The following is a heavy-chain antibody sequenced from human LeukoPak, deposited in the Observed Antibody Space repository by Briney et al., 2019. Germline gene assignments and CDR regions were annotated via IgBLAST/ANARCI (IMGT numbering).Heavy chain of an antibody. CDR2: ISGSGGST. J-gene: IGHJ6*03. V-gene: IGHV3-23*01. D-gene: IGHD3-3*01. CDR3: AKADFGVVIIGHYYMDV. CDR1: GFTFSSYA. Sequence: PGGSLRLSCAASGFTFSSYAMSWVRQAPGKGLEWVSAISGSGGSTYYADSVKGRFTISRDNSKNTLYPQMNSLRAEDTAVYYCAKADFGVVIIGHYYMDVWGKGTTVTVSS.